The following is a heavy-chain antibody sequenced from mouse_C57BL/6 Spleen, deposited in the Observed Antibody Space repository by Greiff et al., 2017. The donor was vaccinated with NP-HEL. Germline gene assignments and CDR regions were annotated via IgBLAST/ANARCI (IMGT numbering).Heavy chain of an antibody. J-gene: IGHJ1*03. CDR1: GYAFSSSW. V-gene: IGHV1-82*01. D-gene: IGHD1-1*01. CDR3: ARLLITTVVATGYFDV. CDR2: IYPGDGDT. Sequence: VQLVESGPELVKPGASVKISCKASGYAFSSSWMNWVKQRPGKGLEWIGRIYPGDGDTNYNGKFKGKATLTADKSSSTAYMQLSSLTSEDSAVYFCARLLITTVVATGYFDVWGTGTTVTVSS.